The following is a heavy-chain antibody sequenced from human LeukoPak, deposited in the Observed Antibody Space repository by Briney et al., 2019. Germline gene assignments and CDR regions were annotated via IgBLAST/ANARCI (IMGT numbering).Heavy chain of an antibody. CDR3: AREGYSSSWYRGFDY. CDR1: GFTFSNYA. J-gene: IGHJ4*02. Sequence: GGSLRLSCAASGFTFSNYAMSWVRQAPGKGLEWVSVIYSGGSTYYADSVKGRFTISRDNSKNTLYLQMNSLRAEDTAVYYCAREGYSSSWYRGFDYWGQGTLVTVSS. CDR2: IYSGGST. D-gene: IGHD6-13*01. V-gene: IGHV3-66*01.